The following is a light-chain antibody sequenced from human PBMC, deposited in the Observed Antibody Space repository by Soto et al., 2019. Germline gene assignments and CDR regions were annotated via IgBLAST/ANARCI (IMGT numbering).Light chain of an antibody. J-gene: IGKJ3*01. CDR1: QDIGSY. Sequence: DIHLTQSPSFLSASVGDRVTITCRASQDIGSYLAWYQQKPGKAPELLLYATSTLQSGVPLRFSGSGSGTEFTLTISSLQPEDFATYYCQQLNRYPPFTFGPGTKVDIK. CDR2: ATS. V-gene: IGKV1-9*01. CDR3: QQLNRYPPFT.